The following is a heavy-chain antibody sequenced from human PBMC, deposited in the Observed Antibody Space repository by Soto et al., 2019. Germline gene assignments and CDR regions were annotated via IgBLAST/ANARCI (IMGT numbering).Heavy chain of an antibody. V-gene: IGHV4-31*03. CDR3: ARVSAGGTRWFDS. J-gene: IGHJ5*01. CDR2: IYYRGTT. CDR1: GGSISTGVWY. D-gene: IGHD6-13*01. Sequence: QVQLQESGPGLVKPSQTLSLTCSVSGGSISTGVWYWSWVREHPGKGLEWIGDIYYRGTTSYNPSLGSRVTISRDTSKNPVSLKGNSVTAADTAVYYCARVSAGGTRWFDSWGQGIRVTVSS.